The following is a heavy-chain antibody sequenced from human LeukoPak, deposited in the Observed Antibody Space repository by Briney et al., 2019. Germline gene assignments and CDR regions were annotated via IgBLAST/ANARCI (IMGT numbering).Heavy chain of an antibody. Sequence: ASVKVSCKASGYTFTSYDINWVRQATGQGLEWMGWMNPNSGNTGYAQKFQGRATMTRNTSISTAYMELSSLRSEDTAVYYCARGGTYYYGSGSYLGVGVDYWGQGTLVTVSS. CDR3: ARGGTYYYGSGSYLGVGVDY. CDR1: GYTFTSYD. J-gene: IGHJ4*02. CDR2: MNPNSGNT. D-gene: IGHD3-10*01. V-gene: IGHV1-8*01.